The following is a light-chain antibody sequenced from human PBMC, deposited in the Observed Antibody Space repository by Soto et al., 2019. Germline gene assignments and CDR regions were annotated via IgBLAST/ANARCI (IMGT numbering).Light chain of an antibody. V-gene: IGKV3-15*01. CDR1: QSVSSN. CDR3: QQYNDWPLT. J-gene: IGKJ1*01. CDR2: GAF. Sequence: ETVLTQSPGTVSLSPGDRATLPCRACQSVSSNLAWYQQKPGQAPSLLIYGAFTRATGIPARFSGTGSGTVFTLTISSLQSEDFALYYCQQYNDWPLTFGQGTKVDIK.